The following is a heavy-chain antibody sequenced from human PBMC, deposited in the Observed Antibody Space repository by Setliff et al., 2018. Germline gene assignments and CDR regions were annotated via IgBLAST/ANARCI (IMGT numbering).Heavy chain of an antibody. CDR3: ARDPDTSSKVDV. V-gene: IGHV3-11*01. D-gene: IGHD5-18*01. J-gene: IGHJ2*01. CDR1: GFTFSDHS. Sequence: LRLSCAASGFTFSDHSMTWIRQAPGKGLGWVAHIFRSSGSTYYADSVKGRFTISRDNAENSLYLQMNSLNADDTAVYYCARDPDTSSKVDVWGRGTLVTVSS. CDR2: IFRSSGST.